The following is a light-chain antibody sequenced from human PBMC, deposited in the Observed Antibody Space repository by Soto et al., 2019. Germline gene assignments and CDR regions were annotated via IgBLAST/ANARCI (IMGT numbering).Light chain of an antibody. V-gene: IGKV3-20*01. CDR2: GTS. Sequence: IVLTQSPGTLSLSPGERATLTCRASQTITSFYLAWYQQKPGQAPRLLIYGTSTIATGIPDRFSGSGSGTEFTLTIRKLEPEDFAVYYCQQFGGSPPRFTFGPGTKVDIK. CDR1: QTITSFY. J-gene: IGKJ3*01. CDR3: QQFGGSPPRFT.